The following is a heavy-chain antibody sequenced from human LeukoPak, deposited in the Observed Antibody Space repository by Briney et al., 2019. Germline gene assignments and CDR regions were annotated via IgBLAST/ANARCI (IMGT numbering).Heavy chain of an antibody. V-gene: IGHV3-48*03. CDR2: ISSSGSTI. CDR3: AREIAAAAQGGFDY. D-gene: IGHD6-13*01. J-gene: IGHJ4*02. CDR1: GFTFSSYE. Sequence: GSLRLSCAASGFTFSSYEMNWVRQAPGKGLEWVSYISSSGSTIYYADSVKGRSTISRDNAKNSLYLQMNSLRAEDTAVYYCAREIAAAAQGGFDYWGQGTLVTVSS.